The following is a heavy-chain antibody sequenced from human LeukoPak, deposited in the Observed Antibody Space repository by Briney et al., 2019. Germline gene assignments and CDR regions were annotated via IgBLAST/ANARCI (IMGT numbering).Heavy chain of an antibody. V-gene: IGHV3-7*01. CDR3: ARGLSSHALRYFDRLLSPDWFDP. D-gene: IGHD3-9*01. CDR1: GFTFSRYW. CDR2: IKEDGSDK. Sequence: GGSLRLSCAASGFTFSRYWMSWVRQAPGKGLEWVANIKEDGSDKYYVDSVKGRFTISRDNSKNSLYLQMNSLGAEDTAVYYCARGLSSHALRYFDRLLSPDWFDPWGQGTLVTVSS. J-gene: IGHJ5*02.